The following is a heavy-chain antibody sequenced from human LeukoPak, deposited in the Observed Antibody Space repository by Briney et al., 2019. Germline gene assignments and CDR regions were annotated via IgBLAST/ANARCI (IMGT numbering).Heavy chain of an antibody. CDR3: ASWGGYDSSGYHDAFDI. J-gene: IGHJ3*02. Sequence: SETLSLTCTVPGGSISSYYWSWIRQPPGKGLEWIGYIHYSGSTNYNPSLKSRVTISVDTSKNQFSLKLSSVTAADTAVYYCASWGGYDSSGYHDAFDIWGQGTMVTVSS. V-gene: IGHV4-59*01. D-gene: IGHD3-22*01. CDR1: GGSISSYY. CDR2: IHYSGST.